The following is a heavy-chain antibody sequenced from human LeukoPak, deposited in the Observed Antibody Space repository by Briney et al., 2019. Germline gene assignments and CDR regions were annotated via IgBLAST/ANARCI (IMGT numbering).Heavy chain of an antibody. Sequence: SETLSLTCTVSGGSISSSSYYCGWIRQPPGKGLEWIGRIYYSGSTYYHPSLGSRVTISVDTSKNQFSLKLSSLTAADTAVYYCARGTIRYDILTGYYPTSNYMDVWGKGTTVTVSS. CDR3: ARGTIRYDILTGYYPTSNYMDV. CDR1: GGSISSSSYY. CDR2: IYYSGST. D-gene: IGHD3-9*01. J-gene: IGHJ6*03. V-gene: IGHV4-39*01.